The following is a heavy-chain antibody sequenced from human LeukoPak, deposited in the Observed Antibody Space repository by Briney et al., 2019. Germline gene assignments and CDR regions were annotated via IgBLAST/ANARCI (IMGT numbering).Heavy chain of an antibody. Sequence: SETLSLTCTVSGGSISRSTYYWGWIRQPPGKGLEWIGNIYYSGSTYYNPSLKSRVTISVDTSKNQFSLKLSSVTAADTAVYYCARRIPTSHRFDVWGQGTMVTVSS. CDR1: GGSISRSTYY. CDR3: ARRIPTSHRFDV. J-gene: IGHJ3*01. V-gene: IGHV4-39*01. CDR2: IYYSGST.